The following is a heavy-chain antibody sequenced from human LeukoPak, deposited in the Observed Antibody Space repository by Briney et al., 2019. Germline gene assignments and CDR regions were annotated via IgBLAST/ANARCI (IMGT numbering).Heavy chain of an antibody. J-gene: IGHJ4*02. V-gene: IGHV4-39*07. D-gene: IGHD5-24*01. CDR1: GGSISSSSSY. CDR2: IYYSGST. Sequence: SETLSLTCTISGGSISSSSSYWGWIRQPPGKGLEWIGGIYYSGSTYYNPSLKSRVTISVDTSKNQFSLKLSSVTAADTAVYYCARPSRDGFRYTFDYWGQGTLVTVSS. CDR3: ARPSRDGFRYTFDY.